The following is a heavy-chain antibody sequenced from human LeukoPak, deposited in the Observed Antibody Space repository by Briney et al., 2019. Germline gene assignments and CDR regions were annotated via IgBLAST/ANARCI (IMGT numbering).Heavy chain of an antibody. CDR2: IYYSGST. J-gene: IGHJ4*02. V-gene: IGHV4-59*01. D-gene: IGHD7-27*01. CDR1: GGSISSYY. CDR3: AGITGEPPYFDY. Sequence: SETLSLXCTVSGGSISSYYWSWIRQPPGKGLEWIGYIYYSGSTNYNPSLKSRVTISVDTSKNKFSLKLSSVTAADTAVYYCAGITGEPPYFDYWGQGTLVTVSS.